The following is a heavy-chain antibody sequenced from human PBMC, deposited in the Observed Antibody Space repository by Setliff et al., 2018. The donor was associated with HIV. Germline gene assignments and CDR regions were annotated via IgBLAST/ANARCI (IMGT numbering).Heavy chain of an antibody. Sequence: SSETLSLTCAVYGGSFSGYYWSWIRQPPGKGLEWIGSVYNSGITFKNPSLKSRVTMSVDTSKNQFSLNLTSVTAADTAVYYCARGRFVGFDYWGQGTLVTVSS. V-gene: IGHV4-34*01. CDR2: VYNSGIT. CDR3: ARGRFVGFDY. D-gene: IGHD3-16*02. J-gene: IGHJ4*02. CDR1: GGSFSGYY.